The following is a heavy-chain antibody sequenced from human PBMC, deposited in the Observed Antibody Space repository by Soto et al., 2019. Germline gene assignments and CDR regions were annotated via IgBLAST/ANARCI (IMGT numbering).Heavy chain of an antibody. V-gene: IGHV3-15*07. CDR1: GFTFSNAW. CDR2: IKSKTDGGTT. Sequence: GGSLRLSCAASGFTFSNAWMNWVRQAPGKGLEWVGRIKSKTDGGTTDYAAPVKGRFTISRDDSKNTLYLQMNSLKTEDTAVYYCTRRGYAGESYFDYWGQGTLVTVSS. J-gene: IGHJ4*02. D-gene: IGHD2-2*01. CDR3: TRRGYAGESYFDY.